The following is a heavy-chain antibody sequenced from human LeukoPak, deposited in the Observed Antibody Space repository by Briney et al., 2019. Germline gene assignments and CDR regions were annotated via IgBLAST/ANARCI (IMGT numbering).Heavy chain of an antibody. CDR2: INPNSGGT. J-gene: IGHJ5*02. CDR1: GYTFTGYY. V-gene: IGHV1-2*02. CDR3: AREARIAVAGTLAWFDP. D-gene: IGHD6-19*01. Sequence: GASVKVSCKASGYTFTGYYMHWVRQAPGQGLEWMGWINPNSGGTNYAQKFQGRVTMTRDTSISTAYMELSRLRSDDTAVYYCAREARIAVAGTLAWFDPWGQGTLATVSS.